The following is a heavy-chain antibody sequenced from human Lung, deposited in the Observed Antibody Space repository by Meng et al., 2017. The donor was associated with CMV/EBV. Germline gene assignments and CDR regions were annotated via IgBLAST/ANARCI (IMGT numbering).Heavy chain of an antibody. Sequence: GGSLRLXCAASGFTFGDYGMGWVRQAPGKGLEWVSNINEKGRSFGYADSVKGRFSISRDNGKNSLYLQMNSLRADDTALYFCVRGHTYGDYYFYGMDVWGQGTTVTFSS. CDR1: GFTFGDYG. V-gene: IGHV3-20*04. J-gene: IGHJ6*02. CDR2: INEKGRSF. CDR3: VRGHTYGDYYFYGMDV. D-gene: IGHD5-18*01.